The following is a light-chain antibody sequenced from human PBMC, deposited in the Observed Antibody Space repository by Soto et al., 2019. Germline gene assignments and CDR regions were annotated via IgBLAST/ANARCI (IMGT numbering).Light chain of an antibody. CDR2: DVS. CDR1: QSVGSS. Sequence: EIVFTPSPGTLSLSPGERATLSCKASQSVGSSLGWYQQKPGQAPRLLIYDVSNRATGIPARFSGGGSGTDFTLTISSPEPEDIAVYYCQQRNNWPLTFGQGTRLEIK. V-gene: IGKV3-11*01. CDR3: QQRNNWPLT. J-gene: IGKJ5*01.